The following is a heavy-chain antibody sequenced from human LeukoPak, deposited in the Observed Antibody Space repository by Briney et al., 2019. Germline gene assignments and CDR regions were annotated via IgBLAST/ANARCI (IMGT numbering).Heavy chain of an antibody. Sequence: PSETLSPTCTVSGGSISSYYWSWIRQPAGKGLEWIGRIYTSGSTNYNPSLKSRVTMSVDTSKNQFSLKLSSVTAADTAVYYCAREKYFWSGYYFDYWGQGTLVTVSS. CDR1: GGSISSYY. CDR3: AREKYFWSGYYFDY. V-gene: IGHV4-4*07. CDR2: IYTSGST. J-gene: IGHJ4*02. D-gene: IGHD3-3*01.